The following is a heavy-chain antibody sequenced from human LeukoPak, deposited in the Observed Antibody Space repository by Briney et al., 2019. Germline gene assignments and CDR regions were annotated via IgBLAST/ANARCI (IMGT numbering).Heavy chain of an antibody. D-gene: IGHD1-26*01. CDR3: TRDRESGSVVHYYYYMDV. CDR2: IKQDGSEK. V-gene: IGHV3-7*01. Sequence: PGGSLRLSCAGSGFTFNSYWMSWVRQAPGKGLEWVANIKQDGSEKDYLDSVKGRFTISRDNSKNSLYLQMNSLRPEDTAVYYCTRDRESGSVVHYYYYMDVWGKGTTVTVSS. J-gene: IGHJ6*03. CDR1: GFTFNSYW.